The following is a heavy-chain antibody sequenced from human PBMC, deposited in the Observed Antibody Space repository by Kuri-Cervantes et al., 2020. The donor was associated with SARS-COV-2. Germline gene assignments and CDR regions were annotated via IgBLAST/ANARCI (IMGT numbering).Heavy chain of an antibody. CDR1: GGSISSYY. Sequence: SETLSLTCTVSGGSISSYYWSWIRQPPGKGLEWIGYIYYSGSTNYNPSLKSRVTISVDTSENQFSLKLSSVTAADTAVYYCARDRLGRYYFDYWGQGTLVTVSS. V-gene: IGHV4-59*01. CDR2: IYYSGST. D-gene: IGHD7-27*01. J-gene: IGHJ4*02. CDR3: ARDRLGRYYFDY.